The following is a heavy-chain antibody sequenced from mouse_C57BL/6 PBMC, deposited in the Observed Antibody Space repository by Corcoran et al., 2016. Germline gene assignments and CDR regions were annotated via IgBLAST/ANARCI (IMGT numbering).Heavy chain of an antibody. CDR1: GYTFTDYY. J-gene: IGHJ2*01. Sequence: QVQLKQSGAELVRPGASVKLSCKASGYTFTDYYINWVKQRPGQGLEWIARIYPGSGNTYYNEKFKGKATLTAEKSSSTAYMQLSSLTSEDSAVYCCARQGLGYYGHFDYWGQGTTLTVSS. V-gene: IGHV1-76*01. D-gene: IGHD1-1*01. CDR2: IYPGSGNT. CDR3: ARQGLGYYGHFDY.